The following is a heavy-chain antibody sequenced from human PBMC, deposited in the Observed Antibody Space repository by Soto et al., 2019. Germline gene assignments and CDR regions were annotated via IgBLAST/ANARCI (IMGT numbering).Heavy chain of an antibody. J-gene: IGHJ4*02. Sequence: EVQLLESGGGLVQPGGSLRLSCAASGFTFSSYAMNWVRQAPGKGLEWVSAISGSGGSTYYADSVKGRFTISRDNSKNTLYLQMNSLRAEDTAVYYCAKDPMGIVVVPYFDYWGQGTLVTVSS. CDR1: GFTFSSYA. D-gene: IGHD3-22*01. CDR2: ISGSGGST. CDR3: AKDPMGIVVVPYFDY. V-gene: IGHV3-23*01.